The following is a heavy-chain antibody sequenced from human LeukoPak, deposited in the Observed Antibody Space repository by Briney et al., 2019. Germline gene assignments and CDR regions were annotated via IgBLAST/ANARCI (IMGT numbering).Heavy chain of an antibody. D-gene: IGHD3-16*01. Sequence: ASETLFLTCTVSGGSISSYYWSWIRQPPGKGLEWIGYIYYSGSTNYNPSLKSRVTISVDTSKNQFSLKLSSVTAADTAVYYCARVDLGGSLDYWGQGTLVTVSS. J-gene: IGHJ4*02. CDR2: IYYSGST. CDR1: GGSISSYY. CDR3: ARVDLGGSLDY. V-gene: IGHV4-59*01.